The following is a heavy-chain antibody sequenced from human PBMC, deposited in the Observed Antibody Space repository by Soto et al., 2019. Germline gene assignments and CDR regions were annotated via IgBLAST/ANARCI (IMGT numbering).Heavy chain of an antibody. Sequence: EVQLLESGGVLVQPGGSLRLSCAASGFTFSSYAMSWVRQAPGKGLEWVSAISGSGGSTYYADSVKGRFTISRDNSKNTLYLQMNSLRAEDTAVYYCAKASNYSSSRYWGWFDPWGQGTLVTVSS. V-gene: IGHV3-23*01. CDR2: ISGSGGST. CDR3: AKASNYSSSRYWGWFDP. CDR1: GFTFSSYA. D-gene: IGHD6-6*01. J-gene: IGHJ5*02.